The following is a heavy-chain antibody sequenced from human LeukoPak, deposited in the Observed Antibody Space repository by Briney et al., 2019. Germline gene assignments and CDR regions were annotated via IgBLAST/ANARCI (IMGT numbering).Heavy chain of an antibody. CDR3: ARGPNYSNFGSAYYYYMDV. D-gene: IGHD4-11*01. CDR2: ISSSGDAI. Sequence: GGSLRLSCAASGFSFRTSSINCGRQSPGKGLEWISYISSSGDAIYYADSVRGRFTISRDNAKNSVYLQMNSLRVEDTAVYYCARGPNYSNFGSAYYYYMDVWGKGTTVTVSS. J-gene: IGHJ6*03. V-gene: IGHV3-48*04. CDR1: GFSFRTSS.